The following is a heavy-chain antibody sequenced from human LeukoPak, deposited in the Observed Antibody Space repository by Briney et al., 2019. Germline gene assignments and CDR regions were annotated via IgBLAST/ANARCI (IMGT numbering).Heavy chain of an antibody. CDR3: ARGATAGTGDLGY. J-gene: IGHJ4*02. V-gene: IGHV1-2*06. D-gene: IGHD7-27*01. Sequence: ASVKVSCKASGYTFTDYYMHWVRQAAGQGLEWMGRINPNSGGTNYAQKFQGRVTMTRDTSISTAYMELSRLRSDDTAVYYCARGATAGTGDLGYWGQGTLVTVSS. CDR1: GYTFTDYY. CDR2: INPNSGGT.